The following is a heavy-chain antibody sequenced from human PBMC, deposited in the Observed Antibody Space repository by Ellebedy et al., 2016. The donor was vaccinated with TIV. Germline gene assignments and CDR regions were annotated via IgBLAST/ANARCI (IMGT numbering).Heavy chain of an antibody. CDR3: ARYDPVRGDFAY. V-gene: IGHV4-59*11. CDR1: GGSISSHY. Sequence: SETLSLXXTASGGSISSHYWSWIRQPPGKGLEWIGYVHYSGGTNYNPSLKSRVTMSVDTSKSHFSLKLTSVTASDTAVYYCARYDPVRGDFAYWGQGTLVTVSS. J-gene: IGHJ4*02. D-gene: IGHD3-16*01. CDR2: VHYSGGT.